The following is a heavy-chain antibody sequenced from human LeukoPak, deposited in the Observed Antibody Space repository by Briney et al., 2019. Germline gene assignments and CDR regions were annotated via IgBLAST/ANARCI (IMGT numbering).Heavy chain of an antibody. D-gene: IGHD2-2*01. CDR1: GFTFSSYA. CDR2: ISGSGGST. J-gene: IGHJ4*02. CDR3: AKGRDGCSSTSCYLGPFDY. Sequence: PGGSLRLSCAASGFTFSSYAMSWVRQAPGKGLEWVSAISGSGGSTYYADSVKGRFTISRDNSRNTLYLQMNSLRAEDTAVYYCAKGRDGCSSTSCYLGPFDYWGQGTLVTVSS. V-gene: IGHV3-23*01.